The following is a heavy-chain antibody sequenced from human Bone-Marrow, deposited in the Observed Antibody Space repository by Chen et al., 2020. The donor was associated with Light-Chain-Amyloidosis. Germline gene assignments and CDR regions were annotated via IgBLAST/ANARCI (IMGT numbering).Heavy chain of an antibody. J-gene: IGHJ3*02. D-gene: IGHD3-9*01. V-gene: IGHV3-23*04. CDR2: ISGRGGSR. Sequence: EVQLVESGGGLLQRGGSLRLSCAASGFAFSSYAMSWVRQAPGKGLEWVSTISGRGGSRYYGDSVKGRLTISSDKSKNALFLQMNSLRAEDTAVYYCAKDISYDDILPGYPADAFDIWGQGTMVTVSS. CDR1: GFAFSSYA. CDR3: AKDISYDDILPGYPADAFDI.